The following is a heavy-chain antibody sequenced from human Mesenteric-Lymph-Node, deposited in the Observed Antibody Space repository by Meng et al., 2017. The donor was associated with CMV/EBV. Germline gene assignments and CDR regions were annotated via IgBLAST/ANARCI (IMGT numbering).Heavy chain of an antibody. D-gene: IGHD4-17*01. V-gene: IGHV3-30-3*01. CDR2: ISYDGSNK. CDR1: GFTFSSYA. Sequence: GESLKISCAASGFTFSSYAMHWVRQAPGKGLEWVAVISYDGSNKYYADSVKGRFTISRDNSKNTLYLQINSLRAEDTAVYYCARCGDYSPPYYYYYGMDVWGQGTTVTVSS. CDR3: ARCGDYSPPYYYYYGMDV. J-gene: IGHJ6*02.